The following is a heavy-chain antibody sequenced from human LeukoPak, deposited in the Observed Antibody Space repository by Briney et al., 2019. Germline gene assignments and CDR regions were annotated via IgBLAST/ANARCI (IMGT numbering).Heavy chain of an antibody. V-gene: IGHV4-59*08. CDR3: ARGGSSWYQRYFDY. D-gene: IGHD6-13*01. Sequence: PSETLSLTCTVSGGSISSYYWSWIRQPPGKGLEWIGYIYYSGSTNYNPPLKSRVTISVDTSKNQFSLKLSSVTAADTAVHYCARGGSSWYQRYFDYWGQGTLVTVSS. CDR1: GGSISSYY. J-gene: IGHJ4*02. CDR2: IYYSGST.